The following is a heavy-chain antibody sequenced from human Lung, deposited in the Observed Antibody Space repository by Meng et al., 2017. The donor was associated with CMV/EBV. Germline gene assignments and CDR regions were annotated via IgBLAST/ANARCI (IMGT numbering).Heavy chain of an antibody. CDR1: GFHFSSYW. J-gene: IGHJ6*02. CDR2: IYSDGGST. D-gene: IGHD3-10*01. V-gene: IGHV3-74*01. Sequence: GESLKISCAGSGFHFSSYWMDWVRQAPGKGLVWVSRIYSDGGSTSYADSVKGRFTISRDNAKNTLYLQMNSLRAEDTAVYYCSRDLGFLGFGEFVYYYYGMDVWCQGTTVTVSS. CDR3: SRDLGFLGFGEFVYYYYGMDV.